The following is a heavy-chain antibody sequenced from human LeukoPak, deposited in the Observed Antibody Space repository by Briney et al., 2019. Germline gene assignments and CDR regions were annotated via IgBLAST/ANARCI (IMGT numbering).Heavy chain of an antibody. V-gene: IGHV3-15*01. D-gene: IGHD2-15*01. CDR1: TFTFSNAW. CDR3: TTAPRGYCSGGSCSYASDI. Sequence: GGSLRLSCAASTFTFSNAWMSWVRQAPGKGLEWVGRIKSKSDGGTTDYAAPVKGRFTISRDDSKNTLYLQMNSLKTEDTAVYYCTTAPRGYCSGGSCSYASDIWGQGTMVTVSS. CDR2: IKSKSDGGTT. J-gene: IGHJ3*02.